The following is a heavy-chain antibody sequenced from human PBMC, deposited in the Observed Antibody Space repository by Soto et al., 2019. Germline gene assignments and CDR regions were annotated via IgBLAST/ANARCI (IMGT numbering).Heavy chain of an antibody. CDR3: AAHSHKGY. J-gene: IGHJ4*02. CDR1: GFTVSNNY. CDR2: IYSGGST. V-gene: IGHV3-66*01. Sequence: EEQLVESGGDLVQPGGSLRLSCAASGFTVSNNYMSWVRQAPGKGLEWVSLIYSGGSTYYADSVKGRFTISRDSSKNTLYLQMNSLRAADTAMYYCAAHSHKGYWGQGTLVTVSS. D-gene: IGHD1-26*01.